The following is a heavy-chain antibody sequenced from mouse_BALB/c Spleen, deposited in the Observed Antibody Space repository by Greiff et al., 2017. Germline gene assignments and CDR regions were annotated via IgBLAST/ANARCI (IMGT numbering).Heavy chain of an antibody. CDR2: IYPGNVNT. D-gene: IGHD1-1*01. CDR3: ARGSSYEDY. CDR1: GYTFTSYY. V-gene: IGHV1S56*01. J-gene: IGHJ2*01. Sequence: QVQLQQSGPELVKPGASVRISCKASGYTFTSYYIHWVKQRPGQGLEWIGWIYPGNVNTKYNEKFKGKATLTADKSSSTAYMQLSSLTSEDSAVYFCARGSSYEDYWGQGTTLTVSS.